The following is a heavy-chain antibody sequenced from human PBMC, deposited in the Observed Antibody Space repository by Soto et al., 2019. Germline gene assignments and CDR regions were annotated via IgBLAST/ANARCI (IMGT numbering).Heavy chain of an antibody. V-gene: IGHV4-4*07. J-gene: IGHJ6*02. CDR1: GCSINDYY. CDR3: ASGRLVSRYYGLDV. D-gene: IGHD6-6*01. Sequence: ETLSLTCTVSGCSINDYYWSWIRQPAGKGLEWIGRIFTSGNTNYNPSLRSRLTMSVDTSTNQVSLRLTSVTAADTAVYYCASGRLVSRYYGLDVWGQGTTVTVSS. CDR2: IFTSGNT.